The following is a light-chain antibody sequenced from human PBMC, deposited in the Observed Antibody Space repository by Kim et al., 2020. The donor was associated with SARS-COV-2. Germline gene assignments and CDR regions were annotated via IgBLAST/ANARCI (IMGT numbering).Light chain of an antibody. V-gene: IGKV1-9*01. J-gene: IGKJ2*01. Sequence: IQLTKSPSSLSASVGDRVTITCRASQGISSHLAWYQQKPGKAPNLLIYAASTLQSGVPSRFSGGGSGTDFTLTISSLQPEDFATYYCQQLNTYPYTFGQGTKLDI. CDR1: QGISSH. CDR3: QQLNTYPYT. CDR2: AAS.